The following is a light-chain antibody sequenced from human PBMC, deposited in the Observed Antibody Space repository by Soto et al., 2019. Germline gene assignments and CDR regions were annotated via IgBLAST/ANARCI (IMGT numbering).Light chain of an antibody. CDR2: EVS. J-gene: IGLJ3*02. CDR3: SAYTTKGAWV. Sequence: QSALTQPASVSGSPGQSITISCTGTINDIGAYNYASWYQQHPGKAPKLMIYEVSNRPAGVSNRFSGSQSANTASLPISGLQAEDEDDYYCSAYTTKGAWVFGGGTKLTVL. V-gene: IGLV2-14*01. CDR1: INDIGAYNY.